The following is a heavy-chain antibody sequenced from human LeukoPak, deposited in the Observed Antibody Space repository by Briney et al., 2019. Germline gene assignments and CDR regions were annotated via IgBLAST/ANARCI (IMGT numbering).Heavy chain of an antibody. CDR3: ARDLGYSYGTPYSYYGMDV. D-gene: IGHD5-18*01. CDR1: GFTFSSYA. J-gene: IGHJ6*04. Sequence: QSGRSLRLSCAASGFTFSSYAMHWVRQAPGKGLEWVAVISHDGSNKYYADFVKGRFTISRDNSKNTLDLQMNSLRAEDTAVYYCARDLGYSYGTPYSYYGMDVWGKGTTVTVSS. V-gene: IGHV3-30*04. CDR2: ISHDGSNK.